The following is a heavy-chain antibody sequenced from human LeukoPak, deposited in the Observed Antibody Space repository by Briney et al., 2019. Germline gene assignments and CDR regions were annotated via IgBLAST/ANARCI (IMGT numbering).Heavy chain of an antibody. CDR3: AREASTYYYGPDAFDI. D-gene: IGHD3-10*01. J-gene: IGHJ3*02. CDR2: IYTSGST. V-gene: IGHV4-4*07. Sequence: SETLSLTRTVSGGSISSYYWSWIRQPAGKGLEWIGRIYTSGSTNYNPSLKCRVTMSVDTSKNQFSLKLSSVTAADTAVYYCAREASTYYYGPDAFDIWGQGTMVTVSS. CDR1: GGSISSYY.